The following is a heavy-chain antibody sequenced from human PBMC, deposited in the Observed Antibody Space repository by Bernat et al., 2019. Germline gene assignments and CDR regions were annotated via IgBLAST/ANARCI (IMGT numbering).Heavy chain of an antibody. V-gene: IGHV4-34*01. J-gene: IGHJ6*02. D-gene: IGHD3-10*01. CDR3: ARDMIRGGYYYYGMDV. CDR2: INHSGSS. Sequence: QVQLQQWGAGLLKPSETLSLTCAVYGGSFSAYYWSWIRQPPGKGQEWIGEINHSGSSNYSPSVKSRFTISVDTSNNQFSLMLSAVTAADTAVYYRARDMIRGGYYYYGMDVWGQGTTVTVSS. CDR1: GGSFSAYY.